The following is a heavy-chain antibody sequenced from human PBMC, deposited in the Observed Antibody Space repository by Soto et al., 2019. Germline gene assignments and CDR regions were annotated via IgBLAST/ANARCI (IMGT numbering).Heavy chain of an antibody. J-gene: IGHJ6*02. CDR1: GYTFTSYG. CDR2: ISAYNGNT. CDR3: AVGWAARLYYYYGMDV. V-gene: IGHV1-18*01. Sequence: GASVKVSCKASGYTFTSYGISWVRQAPGQGLEWMGWISAYNGNTNYAQKLQGRVTMTTDTSTSTAYMELRSLRSEDTAVYYCAVGWAARLYYYYGMDVWGQGTTVTAP. D-gene: IGHD6-6*01.